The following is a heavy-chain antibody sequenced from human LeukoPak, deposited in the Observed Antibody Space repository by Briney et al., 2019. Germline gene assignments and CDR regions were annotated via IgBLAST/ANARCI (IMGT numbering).Heavy chain of an antibody. CDR3: ARGSGIAVAGTSSPFDY. J-gene: IGHJ4*02. D-gene: IGHD6-19*01. V-gene: IGHV3-30-3*01. CDR1: GFTFSSYA. Sequence: GRSLRLSCAASGFTFSSYAVHWVRQAPGKGLEWVAVISYDGSNKYYADSVKGRFTISRDNSKNTLYLQMNSLRAEDTAMYYCARGSGIAVAGTSSPFDYWGQGTLVTVSS. CDR2: ISYDGSNK.